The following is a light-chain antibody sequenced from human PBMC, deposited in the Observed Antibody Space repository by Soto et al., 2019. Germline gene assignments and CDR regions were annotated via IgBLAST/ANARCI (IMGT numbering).Light chain of an antibody. Sequence: QSALTQPASVSGSPGQSITISCTGTSSDVGGYKYVSWYQQHPGKAPKLMIYEVSNQPSGISNRFSGSKSGNTASLTISGLQAEDEDDYYCSSYTTGSTLRVFGTGTKLTVL. CDR1: SSDVGGYKY. V-gene: IGLV2-14*01. CDR3: SSYTTGSTLRV. CDR2: EVS. J-gene: IGLJ1*01.